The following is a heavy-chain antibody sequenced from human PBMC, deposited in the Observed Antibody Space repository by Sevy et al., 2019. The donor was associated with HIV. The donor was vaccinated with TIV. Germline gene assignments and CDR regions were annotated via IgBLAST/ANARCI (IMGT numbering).Heavy chain of an antibody. CDR2: IFFTGST. D-gene: IGHD4-4*01. Sequence: SETLSLTCTVSGSSVSSSSYYWTWIRQPPGKRLEWIGYIFFTGSTSYHPSLRGRVTISQDTSKIQFSLNLTAVTAADTAIYYCARARGSNSPDYWGQGTLVTVSS. V-gene: IGHV4-61*01. CDR1: GSSVSSSSYY. CDR3: ARARGSNSPDY. J-gene: IGHJ4*02.